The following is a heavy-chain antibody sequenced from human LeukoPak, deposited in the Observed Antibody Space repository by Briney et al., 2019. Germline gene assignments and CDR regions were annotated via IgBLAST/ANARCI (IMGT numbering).Heavy chain of an antibody. D-gene: IGHD3-10*01. CDR3: ARYYYGSGSLPDAFDI. J-gene: IGHJ3*02. CDR1: GFTFSSYS. V-gene: IGHV3-21*01. CDR2: ISSSSSYI. Sequence: GGSLRLSCAASGFTFSSYSMNWVRQAPGKGLEWASSISSSSSYIYYADSVKGRFTISRDNAKNSLYLQMNSLRAEDTAVYYCARYYYGSGSLPDAFDIWGQGTMVTVSS.